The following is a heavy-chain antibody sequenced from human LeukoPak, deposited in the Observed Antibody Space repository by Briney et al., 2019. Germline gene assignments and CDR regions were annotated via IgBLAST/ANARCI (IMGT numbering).Heavy chain of an antibody. CDR3: GRRSGMLAYYFDY. V-gene: IGHV4-34*01. D-gene: IGHD2-8*01. CDR2: INHSGST. J-gene: IGHJ4*02. CDR1: GGSFSGYY. Sequence: PSETLSLTCAVYGGSFSGYYWSWIRQPPGKGLEWIGEINHSGSTNYNPSLKSRVTISVDTSKNQFSLKLSSVTAADTAVYYCGRRSGMLAYYFDYWGQGTLVTVSS.